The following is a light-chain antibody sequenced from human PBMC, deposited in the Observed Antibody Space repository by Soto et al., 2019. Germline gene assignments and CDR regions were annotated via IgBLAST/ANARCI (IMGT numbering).Light chain of an antibody. CDR2: AAS. V-gene: IGKV1-39*01. CDR1: QSISSY. J-gene: IGKJ4*01. Sequence: DIQMTQSPSSLSASVGDRVTITCRASQSISSYLNWYQQKPGKATKLLIYAASSLQSGVPSRFSCSGSGTDFTLTISSLQPEDFATYYCQQSYSTPVTFGGGTKVDIK. CDR3: QQSYSTPVT.